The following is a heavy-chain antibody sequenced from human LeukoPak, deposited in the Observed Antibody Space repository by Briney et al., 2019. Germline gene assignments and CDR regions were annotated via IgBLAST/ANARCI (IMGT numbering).Heavy chain of an antibody. CDR1: GFTFEDYG. CDR2: IKWNGGST. J-gene: IGHJ4*02. D-gene: IGHD3-10*01. Sequence: GGSLRLSCAASGFTFEDYGMSWVRQAPGKGLEWVSGIKWNGGSTGYADSVKGRFTISRDNAKNSLYLLMNSLRAEDTALYYCARDYYGSGSPNDYWGQGTLVTVSS. V-gene: IGHV3-20*04. CDR3: ARDYYGSGSPNDY.